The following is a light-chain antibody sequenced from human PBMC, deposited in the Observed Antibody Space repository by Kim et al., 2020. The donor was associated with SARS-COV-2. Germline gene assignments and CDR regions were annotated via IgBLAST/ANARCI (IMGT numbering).Light chain of an antibody. CDR2: GAS. Sequence: PGEGAAPSCRASRSVSSNLAGYQQKPGEAPRLLIYGASTRATGIPARCSGSGSWTEFTLTISSLQSEDVAVFYCQQYNNCPPEWTFGQGTKVDIK. J-gene: IGKJ1*01. CDR1: RSVSSN. CDR3: QQYNNCPPEWT. V-gene: IGKV3-15*01.